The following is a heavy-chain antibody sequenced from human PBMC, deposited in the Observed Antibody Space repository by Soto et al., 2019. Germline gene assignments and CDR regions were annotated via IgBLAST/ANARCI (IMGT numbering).Heavy chain of an antibody. Sequence: ASVKVSCKASGYTFNSYDVLWVRQATGQGLEWMGWVNPNSGNTDSAQKFQGRVTMTWDTSINTAYMELSSLRSEDTAVYYCARGYYATSGYYPIDFWGQGTLVTVSS. CDR1: GYTFNSYD. CDR3: ARGYYATSGYYPIDF. J-gene: IGHJ4*02. V-gene: IGHV1-8*01. D-gene: IGHD3-22*01. CDR2: VNPNSGNT.